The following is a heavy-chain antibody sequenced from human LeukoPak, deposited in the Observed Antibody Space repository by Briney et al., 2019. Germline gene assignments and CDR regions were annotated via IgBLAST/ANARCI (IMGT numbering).Heavy chain of an antibody. CDR2: ITANGDAT. J-gene: IGHJ4*02. D-gene: IGHD3-3*01. CDR3: ATFGVIVRNNYLDY. CDR1: GLALNSYS. V-gene: IGHV3-23*01. Sequence: GGSLRLSCAASGLALNSYSLTWVRQAPGKGLEWVSSITANGDATFYADSVKGRFTISRDNSKNTLYLQMSSLRAEDTAVYYCATFGVIVRNNYLDYWGQGALVAVSS.